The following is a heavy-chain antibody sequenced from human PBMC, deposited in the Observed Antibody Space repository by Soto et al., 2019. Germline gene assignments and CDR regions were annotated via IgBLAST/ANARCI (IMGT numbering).Heavy chain of an antibody. CDR1: GYTFTSYG. J-gene: IGHJ5*02. CDR3: ARDPPHTYGDYKPNWFDP. CDR2: ISAYNGNT. Sequence: QVQLVQSGAEVKKPGASVKVSCKASGYTFTSYGISWVRQAPGQGLEWMGWISAYNGNTNYAQKLQGRVTMTTDTSTSTAYVELRSLRSDDTAVYYCARDPPHTYGDYKPNWFDPWGQGTLVTVSS. V-gene: IGHV1-18*01. D-gene: IGHD4-17*01.